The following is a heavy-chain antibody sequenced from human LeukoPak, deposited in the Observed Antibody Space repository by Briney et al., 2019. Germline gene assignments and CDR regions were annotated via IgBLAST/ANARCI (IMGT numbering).Heavy chain of an antibody. D-gene: IGHD3-22*01. CDR3: ARRLGGLMIVVELSGPGGAFDI. V-gene: IGHV4-39*01. CDR1: GGSISSSSYY. Sequence: KPSETLSLTCTVSGGSISSSSYYWGWIRQPPGKGLEWIGSIYYSGSTYYNPSLKSRVTISVDTSKNQFSLKLSSVTAADTAVYYCARRLGGLMIVVELSGPGGAFDIWGQGTMVTVSS. CDR2: IYYSGST. J-gene: IGHJ3*02.